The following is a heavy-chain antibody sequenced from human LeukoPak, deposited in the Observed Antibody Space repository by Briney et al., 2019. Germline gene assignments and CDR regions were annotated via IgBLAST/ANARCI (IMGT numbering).Heavy chain of an antibody. CDR1: GGSISSGDYY. CDR2: IYYSGST. V-gene: IGHV4-30-4*08. J-gene: IGHJ4*02. D-gene: IGHD6-6*01. Sequence: PSETLSLTCTVSGGSISSGDYYWSWIRQPPGKGLEWIGYIYYSGSTYYNPSLKRRVTISVDTSKNQFSLKLSSVTAADTAVYYCACETTARMYYFDYWGQGTLVTVSS. CDR3: ACETTARMYYFDY.